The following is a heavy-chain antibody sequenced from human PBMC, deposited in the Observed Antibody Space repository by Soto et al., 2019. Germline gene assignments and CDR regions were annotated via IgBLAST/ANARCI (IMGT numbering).Heavy chain of an antibody. CDR3: ARAGVSGTYDS. V-gene: IGHV6-1*01. CDR1: GGSVSSNSAA. D-gene: IGHD3-10*01. Sequence: PSQTLSLTCVISGGSVSSNSAAWSWIRQSPSRGLEWLGRTYYRSKWYTEYAVSVKSRMTIDPDTSKNQFSLHLSSVSPEDTAVYYCARAGVSGTYDSWGQGTLVTVSS. CDR2: TYYRSKWYT. J-gene: IGHJ4*02.